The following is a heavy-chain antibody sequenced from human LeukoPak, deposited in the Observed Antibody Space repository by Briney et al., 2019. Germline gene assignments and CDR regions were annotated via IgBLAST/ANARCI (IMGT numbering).Heavy chain of an antibody. CDR2: LIPSLSVT. J-gene: IGHJ4*02. V-gene: IGHV1-69*02. D-gene: IGHD6-19*01. CDR3: ARGTEQWLSSFDS. CDR1: GGTFSGYT. Sequence: ASVTVSCKASGGTFSGYTINWLRQAPGQGLEWMGRLIPSLSVTNYARKFQGRVSITAVISTSIAYLDLSSLKSEDTAVYYCARGTEQWLSSFDSWGQGTLVTVSS.